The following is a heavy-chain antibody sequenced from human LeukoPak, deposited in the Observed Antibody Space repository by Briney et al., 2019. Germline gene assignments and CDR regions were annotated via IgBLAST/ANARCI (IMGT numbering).Heavy chain of an antibody. CDR2: IYYRGST. J-gene: IGHJ5*02. Sequence: PSQTLSLTCTVSGGSISSGGYYWSWIRQHPGKGLEWIGYIYYRGSTYYNPSLKSRVTISVDTSKNQSSLKLSSVTAADTAVYYCARYSSSWNWFDPWGQGTLVTVSS. CDR1: GGSISSGGYY. CDR3: ARYSSSWNWFDP. V-gene: IGHV4-31*03. D-gene: IGHD6-13*01.